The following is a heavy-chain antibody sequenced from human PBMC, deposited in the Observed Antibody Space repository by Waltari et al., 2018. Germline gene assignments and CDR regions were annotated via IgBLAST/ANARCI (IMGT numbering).Heavy chain of an antibody. Sequence: EVQLLESGGGLVQPGGSLRLSCVVSGFRFSTSAMSWVRQAPGKGLEWFSSISIGGGKWYYADSVKDRFTISREDSKNALYLQLNRLRAEDTGLYYCAKEIRPNDYWGQGTVVTVSS. CDR2: ISIGGGKW. CDR3: AKEIRPNDY. V-gene: IGHV3-23*01. CDR1: GFRFSTSA. J-gene: IGHJ4*02.